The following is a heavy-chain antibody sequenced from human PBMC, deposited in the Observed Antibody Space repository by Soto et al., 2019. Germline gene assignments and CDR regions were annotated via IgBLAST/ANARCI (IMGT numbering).Heavy chain of an antibody. D-gene: IGHD3-3*01. Sequence: PGGSLRLSCAASGFTFSSYWMHWVRQAPGKGLVWVSRINSDGSSTSYADSVKGRFTISRDNSKNTLYLQMNSLRAEDTAVYYCARDITIFGVVPRGWFDPWGQGTLVTVSS. J-gene: IGHJ5*02. CDR3: ARDITIFGVVPRGWFDP. CDR2: INSDGSST. CDR1: GFTFSSYW. V-gene: IGHV3-74*01.